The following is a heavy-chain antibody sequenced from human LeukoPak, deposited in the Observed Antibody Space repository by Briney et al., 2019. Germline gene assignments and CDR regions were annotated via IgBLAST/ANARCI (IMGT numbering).Heavy chain of an antibody. Sequence: GASLRLSCAASGFTFSSYAMSWVRQAPGKGLEWASAISGSGGSTYYADSVKGRFTISRDNSKNTLYLQMNSLRAEDTAVYYCAKDRPDILTGSQFDYWGQGTLVAVSS. CDR3: AKDRPDILTGSQFDY. V-gene: IGHV3-23*01. J-gene: IGHJ4*02. D-gene: IGHD3-9*01. CDR1: GFTFSSYA. CDR2: ISGSGGST.